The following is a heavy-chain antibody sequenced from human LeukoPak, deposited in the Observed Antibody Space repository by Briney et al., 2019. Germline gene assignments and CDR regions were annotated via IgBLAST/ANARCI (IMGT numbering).Heavy chain of an antibody. CDR1: GGSISSSNW. J-gene: IGHJ2*01. Sequence: PSETLSLTCAASGGSISSSNWWCWVRQPPGKGLEWIGEIYHSGSTNYNPSLKSRVTISVDKSKNQFSLKLSSVTAADTAVYYCARTIAVAGYWYFDLWGRGTLVTVSS. D-gene: IGHD6-19*01. CDR2: IYHSGST. V-gene: IGHV4-4*02. CDR3: ARTIAVAGYWYFDL.